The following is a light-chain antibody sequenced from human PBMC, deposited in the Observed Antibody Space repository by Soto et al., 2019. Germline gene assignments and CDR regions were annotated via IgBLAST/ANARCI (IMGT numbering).Light chain of an antibody. CDR1: QSVLYSSNNKNY. CDR2: WAS. J-gene: IGKJ2*01. CDR3: QQYYSTPYT. V-gene: IGKV4-1*01. Sequence: DIVMTQSPDSLAVYLGERATINCKSSQSVLYSSNNKNYLAWYQQKPGQPPKLLIYWASTRESGVPDRFSGSGSGTDFTLPINSLQAEDVAVYYCQQYYSTPYTFGQGNKLEIK.